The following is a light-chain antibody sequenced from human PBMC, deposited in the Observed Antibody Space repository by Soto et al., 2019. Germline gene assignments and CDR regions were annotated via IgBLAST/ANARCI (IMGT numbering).Light chain of an antibody. CDR2: AAS. V-gene: IGKV1-8*01. J-gene: IGKJ3*01. CDR3: QQYYSYPFT. Sequence: ALRMTQSPSSFSASTGDRVTITCRASQGISSYLAWYQQKPGKAPKLLMYAASTLQSGVPSRFSGSGSGTDFTLTISCLQSEDFATYYCQQYYSYPFTFGPGTKVDIK. CDR1: QGISSY.